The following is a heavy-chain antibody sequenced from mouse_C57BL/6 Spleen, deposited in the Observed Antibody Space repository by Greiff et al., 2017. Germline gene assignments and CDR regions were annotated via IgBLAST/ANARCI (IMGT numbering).Heavy chain of an antibody. CDR1: GFSLTSYA. V-gene: IGHV2-9-1*01. CDR2: IWTGGGT. J-gene: IGHJ4*01. CDR3: ARGDGNLYYYAMDY. Sequence: VKLQESGPGLVAPSQSLSITCTVSGFSLTSYAISWVRQPPGKGLEWLGVIWTGGGTNYNSALKSRLSISKDNSKSQVFLKMNSLQTDDTARYYCARGDGNLYYYAMDYWGQGTSVTVSS. D-gene: IGHD2-1*01.